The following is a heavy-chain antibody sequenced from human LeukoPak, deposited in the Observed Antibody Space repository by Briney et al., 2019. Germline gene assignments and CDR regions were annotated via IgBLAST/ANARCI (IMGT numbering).Heavy chain of an antibody. D-gene: IGHD6-19*01. Sequence: GASVKVSCKASGYTFTSYDINWVRQAPGQGLEWMGRIIPILGIANYAQKFQGRVTITADKSTSTAYMELSSLRSEDTAVYYCAAEWSSGWYSSDYWGQGTLVTVSS. J-gene: IGHJ4*02. CDR2: IIPILGIA. CDR3: AAEWSSGWYSSDY. V-gene: IGHV1-69*04. CDR1: GYTFTSYD.